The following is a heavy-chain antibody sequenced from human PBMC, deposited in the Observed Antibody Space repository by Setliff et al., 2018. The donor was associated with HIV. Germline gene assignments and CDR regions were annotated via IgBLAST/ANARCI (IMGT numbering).Heavy chain of an antibody. V-gene: IGHV4-39*02. CDR1: GGSTDSGSYY. J-gene: IGHJ4*02. Sequence: KPSETLSLTCTVSGGSTDSGSYYWAWIRQPPGKGLEWIGSMYYTGSTYYNPSLKSRVTISIDTSKNQFSLKLNSVTAADTAMYYCARDGGSSGWYFVLGYSDYWGPGTLGTVS. D-gene: IGHD6-19*01. CDR3: ARDGGSSGWYFVLGYSDY. CDR2: MYYTGST.